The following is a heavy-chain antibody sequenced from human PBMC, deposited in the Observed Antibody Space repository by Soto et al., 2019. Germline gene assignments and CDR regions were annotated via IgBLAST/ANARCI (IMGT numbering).Heavy chain of an antibody. V-gene: IGHV5-51*01. J-gene: IGHJ5*02. CDR2: IYPGDSDA. D-gene: IGHD4-17*01. Sequence: PGESLKISCTGFGYNFATYWIAWVRQMPGKGLEYMGIIYPGDSDARYSPSFQGQVTFSADKSISTAYLQWSSLTASDTAIYYCARHGFYGDYASNYFDPWGQGTLVTVSS. CDR1: GYNFATYW. CDR3: ARHGFYGDYASNYFDP.